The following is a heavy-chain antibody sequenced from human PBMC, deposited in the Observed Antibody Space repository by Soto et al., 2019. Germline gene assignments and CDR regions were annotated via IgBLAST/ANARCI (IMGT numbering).Heavy chain of an antibody. CDR1: GYTFTVYY. CDR3: ARTYGDYENWFDP. V-gene: IGHV1-69*13. J-gene: IGHJ5*02. D-gene: IGHD4-17*01. Sequence: SLKVSCKASGYTFTVYYMHWVRQAPGQGLEWMGGIIPIFGTANYAQKFQGRVTITADESTSTAYMELSSLRSEDTAVYYCARTYGDYENWFDPWGQGTLVTVSS. CDR2: IIPIFGTA.